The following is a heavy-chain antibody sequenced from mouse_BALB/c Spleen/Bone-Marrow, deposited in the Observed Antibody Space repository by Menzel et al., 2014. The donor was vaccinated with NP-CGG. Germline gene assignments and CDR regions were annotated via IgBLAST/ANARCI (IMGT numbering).Heavy chain of an antibody. J-gene: IGHJ2*01. CDR3: ARSTGTWDY. CDR2: ILPGSGST. V-gene: IGHV1-9*01. Sequence: LVESGAELMKPGASVKISCKATGYTFSSYWIEWVKQRPGHGLEWIGEILPGSGSTNYNEKFKGKATFTADTSSNTAYMQLSSLTPEDPAVYYCARSTGTWDYWGQGTTLTVSS. CDR1: GYTFSSYW. D-gene: IGHD4-1*02.